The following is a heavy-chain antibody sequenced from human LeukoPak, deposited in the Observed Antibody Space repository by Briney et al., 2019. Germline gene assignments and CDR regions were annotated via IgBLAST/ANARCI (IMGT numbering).Heavy chain of an antibody. CDR3: ARYSSSWPNFDY. V-gene: IGHV1-69*06. J-gene: IGHJ4*02. Sequence: SVKVSCKASGGTFSSYAISWVRQAPGQGLEWMGGIIPIFGTANYAQKFQGRVTITADKSTSTAYMELSSLRSEDTAVYYCARYSSSWPNFDYWGQGTLVTVSS. CDR1: GGTFSSYA. CDR2: IIPIFGTA. D-gene: IGHD6-13*01.